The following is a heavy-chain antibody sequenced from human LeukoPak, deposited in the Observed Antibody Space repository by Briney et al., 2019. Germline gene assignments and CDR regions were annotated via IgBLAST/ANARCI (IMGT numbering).Heavy chain of an antibody. D-gene: IGHD6-13*01. CDR3: AKDREQLYPPWGYYFDY. V-gene: IGHV3-23*01. CDR1: GFTFSSYG. Sequence: GGSLRLSCAASGFTFSSYGMSWVRQAPGKGLEWVSSISGSGGSTYYADSVKGRFTISRDNSKNTLYLQMNSLRAEDTAVYYCAKDREQLYPPWGYYFDYWGQGTLVTVSS. J-gene: IGHJ4*02. CDR2: ISGSGGST.